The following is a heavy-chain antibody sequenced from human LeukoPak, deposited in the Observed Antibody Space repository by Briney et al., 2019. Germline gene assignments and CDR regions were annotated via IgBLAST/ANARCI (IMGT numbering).Heavy chain of an antibody. V-gene: IGHV3-21*01. CDR2: ISSSSSYI. CDR1: GFTFSSYS. D-gene: IGHD4-11*01. Sequence: AGGSLRLSCAASGFTFSSYSMNWVRQAPGKGLEWVSSISSSSSYIYYADSVKGRFTISRDNAKNSLYLQMNSLRVEDTAVYYCARGYSNYGYAFDIWGQGTMVTVSS. CDR3: ARGYSNYGYAFDI. J-gene: IGHJ3*02.